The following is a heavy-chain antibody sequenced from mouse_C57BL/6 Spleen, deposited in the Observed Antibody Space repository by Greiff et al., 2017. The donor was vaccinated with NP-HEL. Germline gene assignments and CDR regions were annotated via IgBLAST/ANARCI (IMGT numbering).Heavy chain of an antibody. CDR2: IRAGGSYT. CDR3: ARNWDEGDYFDY. V-gene: IGHV5-4*03. J-gene: IGHJ2*01. Sequence: EVMLLESGGGLVKPGGSVKLSCAASGFTFSSYAMPWVRQTPEKGLEWVVTIRAGGSYTYYPDNVKGRFTISRDNAKNNLYLQLSHLKSEDTAMYYCARNWDEGDYFDYWGQGTTLTVSS. D-gene: IGHD4-1*01. CDR1: GFTFSSYA.